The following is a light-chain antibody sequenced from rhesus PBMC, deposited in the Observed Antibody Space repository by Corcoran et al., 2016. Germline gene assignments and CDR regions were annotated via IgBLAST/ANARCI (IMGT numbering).Light chain of an antibody. J-gene: IGLJ1*01. CDR2: EVT. CDR1: SSDIGGYNF. CDR3: CSYTGSFTFYM. Sequence: QAALTQPRSVSGAPGQSVTISCTGTSSDIGGYNFVSWYQKHPGTAPKLLIYEVTKRPSGVSDRFSASKSGNTASLTISGLQAQDEAYYHCCSYTGSFTFYMFGTGTRLTVL. V-gene: IGLV2-32*01.